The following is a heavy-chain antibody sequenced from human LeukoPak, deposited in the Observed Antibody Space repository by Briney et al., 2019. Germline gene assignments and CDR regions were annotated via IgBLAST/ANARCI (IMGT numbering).Heavy chain of an antibody. J-gene: IGHJ3*02. CDR3: ARSYYYDSSGYYRGAFDI. D-gene: IGHD3-22*01. CDR2: INHSGST. CDR1: GGSFSGYY. V-gene: IGHV4-34*01. Sequence: YPSETLSLTCAVYGGSFSGYYWSWIRQPPGKGLEWIGEINHSGSTNYNPSLKSRVTISVDTSKNQFSLKLSSVTAADTPVYYCARSYYYDSSGYYRGAFDIWGQGTMVTVSS.